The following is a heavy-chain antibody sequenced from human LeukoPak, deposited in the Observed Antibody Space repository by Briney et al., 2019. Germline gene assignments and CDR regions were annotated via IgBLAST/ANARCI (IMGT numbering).Heavy chain of an antibody. V-gene: IGHV4-38-2*02. CDR3: ARLPDP. CDR2: IYHSGSS. Sequence: SETLSLTCTVSGYSISSGYYWGWIRQPPGKGLEWIGSIYHSGSSNYNPSLKSRVTISVDKSKNQLSLKLSSVTAADTAVYYCARLPDPWGQGTLATVSS. J-gene: IGHJ5*02. CDR1: GYSISSGYY.